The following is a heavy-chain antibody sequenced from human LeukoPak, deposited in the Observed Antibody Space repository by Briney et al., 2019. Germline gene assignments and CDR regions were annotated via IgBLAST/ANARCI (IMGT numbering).Heavy chain of an antibody. J-gene: IGHJ4*02. CDR2: ISDSGGST. D-gene: IGHD5-18*01. CDR1: GFTFSNYA. CDR3: AKEGYRYGYAIDY. Sequence: GGSLRLSCAASGFTFSNYAMSWVRQATGKGLEWVSAISDSGGSTYYADSVKGRFTISRGNSKNTLYLQMNSLRAEDTAVYYCAKEGYRYGYAIDYWGQGTLVTVSS. V-gene: IGHV3-23*01.